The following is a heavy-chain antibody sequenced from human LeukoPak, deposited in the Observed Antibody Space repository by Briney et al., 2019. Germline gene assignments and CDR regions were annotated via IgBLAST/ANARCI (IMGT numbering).Heavy chain of an antibody. V-gene: IGHV3-23*01. CDR1: GFSFSAYA. Sequence: GGSLRLSCAASGFSFSAYAMSWVRQAPGKGLEWASGICARGLNTYYADTVKGRLTISRDNSNNAVYLQLYSLRVDDTAVYYCAKNWDYYDSSGPIDHWGQGALVTVSS. D-gene: IGHD3-22*01. CDR3: AKNWDYYDSSGPIDH. CDR2: ICARGLNT. J-gene: IGHJ4*02.